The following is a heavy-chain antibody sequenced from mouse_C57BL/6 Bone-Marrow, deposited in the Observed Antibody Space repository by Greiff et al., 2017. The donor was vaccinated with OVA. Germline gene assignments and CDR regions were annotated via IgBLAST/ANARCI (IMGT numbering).Heavy chain of an antibody. Sequence: ESGPGLVKPSQSLSLTCSVTGYSITSGYYWNWIRQFPGNKLEWMGYISYDGSNNYNPSLKNRISITRDTSKNQFFLKLNSVTTEDTATYYCARRAGTGYFDYWGQGTTLTVSS. CDR1: GYSITSGYY. D-gene: IGHD3-3*01. CDR3: ARRAGTGYFDY. J-gene: IGHJ2*01. V-gene: IGHV3-6*01. CDR2: ISYDGSN.